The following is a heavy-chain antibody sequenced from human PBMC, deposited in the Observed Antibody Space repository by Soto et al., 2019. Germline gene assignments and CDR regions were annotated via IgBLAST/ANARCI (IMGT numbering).Heavy chain of an antibody. CDR1: GGSISNVDYY. J-gene: IGHJ4*02. Sequence: PSETLSLTCTVFGGSISNVDYYWSWIRQHPGKGLEWIGYIFYNGNAYYTPSLKSRITISVDTSENQFSLKLTSVTAADTAVYYCASLRGSGTNYFFDYWGQGTLVTVSS. D-gene: IGHD3-10*01. CDR2: IFYNGNA. CDR3: ASLRGSGTNYFFDY. V-gene: IGHV4-31*03.